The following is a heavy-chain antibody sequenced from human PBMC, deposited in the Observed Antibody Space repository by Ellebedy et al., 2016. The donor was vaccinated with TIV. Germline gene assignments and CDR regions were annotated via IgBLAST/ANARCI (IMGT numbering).Heavy chain of an antibody. D-gene: IGHD2-8*01. V-gene: IGHV3-48*02. CDR1: GFTLSTYS. CDR2: ISSGSNTI. Sequence: GESLKISXAASGFTLSTYSMNWVRQAPGKGLEWVSYISSGSNTIYYADSVKGRFTISRDNAKNSLYLQMNSLRDEDTAVYYCVRVYGYYYGMDVWGQGTTVTVSS. J-gene: IGHJ6*02. CDR3: VRVYGYYYGMDV.